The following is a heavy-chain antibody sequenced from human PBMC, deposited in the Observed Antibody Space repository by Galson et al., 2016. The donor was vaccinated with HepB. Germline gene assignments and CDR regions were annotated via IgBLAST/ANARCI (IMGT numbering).Heavy chain of an antibody. CDR2: ISAYDGHT. CDR3: ARDQAPLPGDY. D-gene: IGHD2-15*01. V-gene: IGHV1-18*01. CDR1: GYTFTSRG. J-gene: IGHJ4*02. Sequence: SVKVSCKASGYTFTSRGISWVRQAPGQGLEWMGWISAYDGHTNYGQKLQDRLTMTTHTTTSTAYVELRSLRSDDTAVYYCARDQAPLPGDYWGQGTLVTVSS.